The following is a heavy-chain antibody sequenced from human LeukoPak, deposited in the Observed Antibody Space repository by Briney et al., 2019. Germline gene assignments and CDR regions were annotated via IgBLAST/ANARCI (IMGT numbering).Heavy chain of an antibody. CDR1: GYTFTGYY. J-gene: IGHJ4*02. Sequence: ASVKVSCKASGYTFTGYYMHWVRRAPGQGLEWMGWINPNSGGTNYAQKFQGRVTMTRDTSISTAYMELSRLRSDDTAVYYCARAVGATVPGDYWGQGTLVTVSS. CDR2: INPNSGGT. D-gene: IGHD1-26*01. CDR3: ARAVGATVPGDY. V-gene: IGHV1-2*02.